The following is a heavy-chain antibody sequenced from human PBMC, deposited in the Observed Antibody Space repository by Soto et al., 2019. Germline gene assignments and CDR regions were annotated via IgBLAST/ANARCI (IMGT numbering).Heavy chain of an antibody. CDR2: INAGNGNT. D-gene: IGHD2-2*01. J-gene: IGHJ5*02. V-gene: IGHV1-3*01. CDR3: ARVPMLCSSTSCYHNWFDP. CDR1: GYTFTSYA. Sequence: QVQLVQSGAEVKKPGASVKVSCKASGYTFTSYAMHWVRQAPGQRLEWMGWINAGNGNTKYSQKFQGRVTITRDTSASTAYMERSSLRSEDTAVYYCARVPMLCSSTSCYHNWFDPWGQGTLVTVSS.